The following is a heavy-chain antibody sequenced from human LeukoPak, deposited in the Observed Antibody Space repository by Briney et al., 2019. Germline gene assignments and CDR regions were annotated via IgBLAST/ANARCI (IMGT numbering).Heavy chain of an antibody. V-gene: IGHV3-72*01. Sequence: GGSLRLSCAASGFTFSDHYMDWVRQAPGKGLEWVGRTRNKANSYTTEYAASVKGRFTISRDDSKNSLYLQMNSLKTEDTAVYYCARTYRYGDYDYWGQGTLVTVSS. CDR1: GFTFSDHY. D-gene: IGHD4-17*01. CDR3: ARTYRYGDYDY. CDR2: TRNKANSYTT. J-gene: IGHJ4*02.